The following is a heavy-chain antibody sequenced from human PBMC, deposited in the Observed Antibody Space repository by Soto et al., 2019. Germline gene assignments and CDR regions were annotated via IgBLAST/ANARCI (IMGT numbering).Heavy chain of an antibody. Sequence: GASVKVSCKASGYTFTSYGISWVRQAPGQGLEWMGWISAYNGNTNYAQKLQGRVTMTTDTSTGTAYMELRSLRSDDTAVYYCARRGDYSNYYYGMDVWGQGTTVTVSS. CDR1: GYTFTSYG. J-gene: IGHJ6*02. CDR3: ARRGDYSNYYYGMDV. V-gene: IGHV1-18*01. D-gene: IGHD4-4*01. CDR2: ISAYNGNT.